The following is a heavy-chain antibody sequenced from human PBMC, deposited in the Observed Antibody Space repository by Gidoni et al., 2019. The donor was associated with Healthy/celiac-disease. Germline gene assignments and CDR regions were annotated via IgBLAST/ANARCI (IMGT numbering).Heavy chain of an antibody. CDR1: GFTFRSYA. CDR2: ISGTCGST. V-gene: IGHV3-23*01. Sequence: EVQLLESGGALVQTGGSLRLSCAASGFTFRSYALSWVRQAPGKGLEGVSAISGTCGSTFYADSVKDRFTISRDNSKNTLYLQMNSLRAEDTAVYYCAKERGGYCSSSSCYTSSWFDPWGQGTLVTVSS. J-gene: IGHJ5*02. CDR3: AKERGGYCSSSSCYTSSWFDP. D-gene: IGHD2-2*02.